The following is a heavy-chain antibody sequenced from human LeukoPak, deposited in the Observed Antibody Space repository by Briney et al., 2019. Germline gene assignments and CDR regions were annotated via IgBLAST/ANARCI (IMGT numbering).Heavy chain of an antibody. Sequence: PGGSLRLSCAASGFTFSSYGMHWVRKAPGKGLEWVAFIRYDGSNKYYEDSVKGRFTISRDNSKNTLYLQMNSLRAEDTAVYYCAKDPQKWESYFDYWGQGTLVTVSS. CDR1: GFTFSSYG. CDR2: IRYDGSNK. V-gene: IGHV3-30*02. D-gene: IGHD1-26*01. J-gene: IGHJ4*02. CDR3: AKDPQKWESYFDY.